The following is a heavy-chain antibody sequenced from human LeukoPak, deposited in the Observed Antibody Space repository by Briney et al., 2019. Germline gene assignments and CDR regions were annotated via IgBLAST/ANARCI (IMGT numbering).Heavy chain of an antibody. V-gene: IGHV5-51*01. Sequence: GESLQISCKGSGYSFTNFWIGWVRQLPGKGLEWMGIIYPGDSDTRYSPSFQGQVTISADKSISTAYLKWSSLKASDTAMYYCATIYCSGGSCYSGDAFDFWGQGTMVTVSS. D-gene: IGHD2-15*01. J-gene: IGHJ3*01. CDR1: GYSFTNFW. CDR2: IYPGDSDT. CDR3: ATIYCSGGSCYSGDAFDF.